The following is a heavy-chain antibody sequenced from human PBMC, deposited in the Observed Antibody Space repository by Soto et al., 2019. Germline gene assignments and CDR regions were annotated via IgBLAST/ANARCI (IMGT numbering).Heavy chain of an antibody. CDR3: ARHVPAAGYYYGMDV. D-gene: IGHD2-2*01. J-gene: IGHJ6*02. CDR2: IIPIFGTA. Sequence: QVQLVQSGAEVKKPGSSVKVSCKASGGTFSSYAISWVRQAPGQGLEWMGGIIPIFGTANYAQKFQGRVTSTAAESTSTAYMERSSLRSEDTSVYSCARHVPAAGYYYGMDVWGQGTTVTVSS. CDR1: GGTFSSYA. V-gene: IGHV1-69*12.